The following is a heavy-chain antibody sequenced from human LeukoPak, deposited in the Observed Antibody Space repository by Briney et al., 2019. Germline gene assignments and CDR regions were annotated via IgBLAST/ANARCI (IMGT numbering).Heavy chain of an antibody. CDR3: AKDGPYSSSWYCPTVCYYYYYYMDV. J-gene: IGHJ6*03. D-gene: IGHD6-13*01. Sequence: PGGSLRLSCAASGFTFSSYWMTWVCQAPGKGLEWVANIKQDGSDKYYVDSVKGRFTISRDNTKNSLYLQMNSLRAEDTAVYYCAKDGPYSSSWYCPTVCYYYYYYMDVWGKGTTVTISS. CDR1: GFTFSSYW. V-gene: IGHV3-7*01. CDR2: IKQDGSDK.